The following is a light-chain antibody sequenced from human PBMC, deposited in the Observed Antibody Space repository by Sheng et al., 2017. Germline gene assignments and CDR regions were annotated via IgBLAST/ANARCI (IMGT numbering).Light chain of an antibody. Sequence: DIQMTQSPSTLSASVGDRVTLTCRASQSIGSWLAWYQQKPGKAPKLLIYKASSLESGVPSRFSGSGSGTEFTLTISSLQPDDFATYYCQQYNSYPYTFGPGDQAGDQT. CDR1: QSIGSW. CDR2: KAS. J-gene: IGKJ2*01. CDR3: QQYNSYPYT. V-gene: IGKV1-5*03.